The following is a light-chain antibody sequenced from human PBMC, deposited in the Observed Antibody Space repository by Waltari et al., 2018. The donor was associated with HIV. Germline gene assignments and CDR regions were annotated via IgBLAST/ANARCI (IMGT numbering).Light chain of an antibody. CDR3: SSYSRGALL. CDR1: TNDIGSYQY. CDR2: EGS. Sequence: QSVLTQPASVSGSPAQSLTLSCTGTTNDIGSYQYVSWYQQSPDKAPKPIIYEGSNRPSGILSRVSGSKSGNTAALTSSGLQADDEAYYHCSSYSRGALLFGGGTKVTVL. J-gene: IGLJ2*01. V-gene: IGLV2-14*01.